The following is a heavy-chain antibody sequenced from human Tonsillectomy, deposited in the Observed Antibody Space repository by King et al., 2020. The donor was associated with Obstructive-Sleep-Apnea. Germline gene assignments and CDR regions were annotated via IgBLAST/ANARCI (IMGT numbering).Heavy chain of an antibody. D-gene: IGHD3-9*01. Sequence: VQLVESGGGLAQPGRSLRLTCAASGFTFDDHAMHWVRQAPGKGLEWVSGISWNSRSIAYADSVKGRFTISRDNAKNSLYLQMNSLRAEDTAFYYCAKASLNGYDILTGYFDYWGQGTLVTVSS. CDR2: ISWNSRSI. CDR1: GFTFDDHA. CDR3: AKASLNGYDILTGYFDY. J-gene: IGHJ4*02. V-gene: IGHV3-9*01.